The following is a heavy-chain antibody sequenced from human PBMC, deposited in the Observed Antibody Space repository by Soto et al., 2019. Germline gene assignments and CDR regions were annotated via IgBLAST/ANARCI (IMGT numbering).Heavy chain of an antibody. V-gene: IGHV1-69*02. D-gene: IGHD3-9*01. CDR2: IIPILGIA. J-gene: IGHJ6*03. Sequence: ASVKVSCKASGGTFSSYTISWVRQAPGQGLEWMGRIIPILGIANYAQKFQGRVTITADKSTSTAYMELSSLRSEDTAVYYCARGPRLRYFDWLPGSADYYYYYYMDVWGKGTTVTVSS. CDR3: ARGPRLRYFDWLPGSADYYYYYYMDV. CDR1: GGTFSSYT.